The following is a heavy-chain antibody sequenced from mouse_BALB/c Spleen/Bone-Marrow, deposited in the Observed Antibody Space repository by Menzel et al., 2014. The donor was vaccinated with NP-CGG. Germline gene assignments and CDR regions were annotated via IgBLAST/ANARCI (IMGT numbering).Heavy chain of an antibody. V-gene: IGHV5-12-2*01. CDR2: ISNGGATT. CDR1: GFTFSSYT. D-gene: IGHD2-10*01. CDR3: ARPYYGNYGYFNY. J-gene: IGHJ2*01. Sequence: EVKLVESGGGLEQPGGSLKLSCAASGFTFSSYTMSWARQTPEKRLEWLAYISNGGATTYYPDTVKGRFTISRDNAKNTLYLQMIRLKSEDADMYYCARPYYGNYGYFNYWSQSTTLTVSS.